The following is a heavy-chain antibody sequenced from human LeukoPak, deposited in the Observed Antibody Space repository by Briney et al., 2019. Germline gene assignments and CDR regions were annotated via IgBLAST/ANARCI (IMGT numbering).Heavy chain of an antibody. J-gene: IGHJ4*02. CDR1: GGSINSYY. CDR2: IYSSGST. V-gene: IGHV4-4*07. Sequence: SSETLSLTCTVSGGSINSYYWSWIRQPAGKSLERIGRIYSSGSTDYNPSLMSRVTMSVDTSKNQFSLKLSSVTAADTAVYYCARDPSYSSGWYDYWGQGTLVTVSS. D-gene: IGHD6-19*01. CDR3: ARDPSYSSGWYDY.